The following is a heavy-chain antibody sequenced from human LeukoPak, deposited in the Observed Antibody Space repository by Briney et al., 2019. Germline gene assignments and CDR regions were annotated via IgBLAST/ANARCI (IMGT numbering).Heavy chain of an antibody. D-gene: IGHD3-10*01. CDR1: GGSISSYY. J-gene: IGHJ4*02. V-gene: IGHV4-59*01. Sequence: SETLSLTCTVSGGSISSYYWSWIRQPPGKGLEWIGYIYYSGGTNYNPSLKSRVTISVDTSKNQFSLKLSSVTAADTAVYYCARGGSGFDYWGQGTLVTVSS. CDR2: IYYSGGT. CDR3: ARGGSGFDY.